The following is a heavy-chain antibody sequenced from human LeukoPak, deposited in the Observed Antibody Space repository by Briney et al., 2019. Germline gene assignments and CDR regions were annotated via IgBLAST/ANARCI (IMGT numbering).Heavy chain of an antibody. CDR2: ISGSGGST. Sequence: GGSLRLSCAASGFTFSSYAMSWVRQAPGKGMEWVSAISGSGGSTYYADSVKGRFTISRDNSKNTLYLQMNSLRAEDTAVYYCAKTRVATIVPDAFDIWGQGTMVTVSS. D-gene: IGHD5-12*01. V-gene: IGHV3-23*01. CDR3: AKTRVATIVPDAFDI. CDR1: GFTFSSYA. J-gene: IGHJ3*02.